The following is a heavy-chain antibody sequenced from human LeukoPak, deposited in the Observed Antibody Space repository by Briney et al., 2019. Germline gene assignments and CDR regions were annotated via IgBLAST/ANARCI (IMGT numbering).Heavy chain of an antibody. D-gene: IGHD7-27*01. CDR3: ARRRWGGPDAFDI. CDR1: GGSISSYY. CDR2: IFYSGST. Sequence: PSETLSLTCTVSGGSISSYYWSWIRQPPGKGPEWVGYIFYSGSTNYNPSLKSRVTMSGDTSKNQFSLKLSSVTAADTAVYYCARRRWGGPDAFDIWGQGTMVTVSS. V-gene: IGHV4-59*08. J-gene: IGHJ3*02.